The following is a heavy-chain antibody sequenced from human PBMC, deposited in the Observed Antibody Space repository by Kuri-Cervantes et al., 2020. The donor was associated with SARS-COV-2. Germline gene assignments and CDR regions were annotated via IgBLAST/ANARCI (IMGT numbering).Heavy chain of an antibody. CDR2: INPSSGST. V-gene: IGHV1-46*01. D-gene: IGHD3-10*01. CDR3: ANEVRGAHFFDY. CDR1: GGTFSSYA. J-gene: IGHJ4*02. Sequence: ASVKVSCKASGGTFSSYAISWVRQAPGQGLEWMGIINPSSGSTTYAQKFQGRVTMTRDTSSSTAYMELSSLRSEDTAVYYCANEVRGAHFFDYWGQGTLVTVSS.